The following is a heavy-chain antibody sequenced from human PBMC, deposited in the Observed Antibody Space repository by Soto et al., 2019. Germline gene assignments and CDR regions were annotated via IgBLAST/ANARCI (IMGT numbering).Heavy chain of an antibody. V-gene: IGHV4-39*01. CDR2: IYYTGST. Sequence: SETLSLTCTVSGGSIRSTSYYWGWIRQPPGKGLEYIGSIYYTGSTYYNPSPRSRVSISGDTSKNQFSLKLSSVTAADTAVYFCERHRRGISGTNWFDPWGQGALVTVSS. CDR1: GGSIRSTSYY. J-gene: IGHJ5*02. D-gene: IGHD1-7*01. CDR3: ERHRRGISGTNWFDP.